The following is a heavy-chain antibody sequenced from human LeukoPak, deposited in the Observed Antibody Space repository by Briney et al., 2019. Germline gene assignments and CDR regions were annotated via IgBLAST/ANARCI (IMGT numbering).Heavy chain of an antibody. CDR2: ISGSGGTT. D-gene: IGHD2-21*02. V-gene: IGHV3-23*01. Sequence: PGGSLRLSCAASGFTFNNYNITWVRQAPGKGLEWVSKISGSGGTTYYADSVKGRFTVFRDNAESTLYLQMNSLRAEDTAVYYCASELAHCVGDCLKNWGQGTQVTVSS. CDR3: ASELAHCVGDCLKN. J-gene: IGHJ4*02. CDR1: GFTFNNYN.